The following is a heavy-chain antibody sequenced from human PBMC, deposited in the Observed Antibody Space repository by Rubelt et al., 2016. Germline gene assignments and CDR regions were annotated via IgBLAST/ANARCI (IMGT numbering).Heavy chain of an antibody. J-gene: IGHJ4*02. V-gene: IGHV3-11*01. Sequence: GKGQEWISYISSSAYTIYYADSVKGRFTISRDNAKSSVYLQLDSLRADDTAFYYCARRGSGYDLYYFDNWGQGTLVTVSS. D-gene: IGHD5-12*01. CDR3: ARRGSGYDLYYFDN. CDR2: ISSSAYTI.